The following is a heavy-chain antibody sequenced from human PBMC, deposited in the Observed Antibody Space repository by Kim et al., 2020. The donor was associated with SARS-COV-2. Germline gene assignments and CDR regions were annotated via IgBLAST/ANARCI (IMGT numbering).Heavy chain of an antibody. CDR1: GGTFSSYA. V-gene: IGHV1-69*13. Sequence: SVKVSCKASGGTFSSYAISWVRQAPGQGLEWMGGIIPIFGTANYAQKFQGRVTITADESTSTAYMELSSLRSEDTAVYYCARGPYSGSYFYAFDIWGQGTMVTVSS. D-gene: IGHD1-26*01. CDR3: ARGPYSGSYFYAFDI. CDR2: IIPIFGTA. J-gene: IGHJ3*02.